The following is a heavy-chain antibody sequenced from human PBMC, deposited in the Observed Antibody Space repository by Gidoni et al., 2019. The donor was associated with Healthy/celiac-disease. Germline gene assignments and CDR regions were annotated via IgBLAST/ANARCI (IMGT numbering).Heavy chain of an antibody. CDR3: ARERSGYYYFDY. CDR2: IGTVGDT. V-gene: IGHV3-13*01. D-gene: IGHD3-22*01. Sequence: EVQLVESGGGLVQPGGSLRLSCAASGFTFSSYDMHWVRQATGKGLEWVEAIGTVGDTDYPGSVKGRFTISRENAKNSLYLQMNSLRAGDTAVYYCARERSGYYYFDYWGQGTLVTVSS. CDR1: GFTFSSYD. J-gene: IGHJ4*02.